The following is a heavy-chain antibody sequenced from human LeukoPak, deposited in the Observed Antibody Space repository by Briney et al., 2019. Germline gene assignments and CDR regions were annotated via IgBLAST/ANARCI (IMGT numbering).Heavy chain of an antibody. D-gene: IGHD2-15*01. CDR1: GGSISTYY. J-gene: IGHJ4*02. CDR2: IYYSGIT. Sequence: PSETLSLTCTVSGGSISTYYWSWIRQPPRKGLEWIGYIYYSGITNYNPSLKSRATISVDTSKNQFSLKLSSVTAADTAVYYCARHWCSGGSCYSFDYWGQGTLVTVSS. CDR3: ARHWCSGGSCYSFDY. V-gene: IGHV4-59*08.